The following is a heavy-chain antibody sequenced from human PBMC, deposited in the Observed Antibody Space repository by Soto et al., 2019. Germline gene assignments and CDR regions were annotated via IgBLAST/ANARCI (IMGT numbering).Heavy chain of an antibody. Sequence: SETLSLTCTVSGGSISSYYWSWIRQPPGKGLEWIGYIYYSGSTNYNPSLKSRVTISVDTSKNQFSLKLSSVTAADTAVYYCARWEKWNYFYFDYWGQGTLVTVSS. J-gene: IGHJ4*02. D-gene: IGHD1-7*01. V-gene: IGHV4-59*01. CDR3: ARWEKWNYFYFDY. CDR2: IYYSGST. CDR1: GGSISSYY.